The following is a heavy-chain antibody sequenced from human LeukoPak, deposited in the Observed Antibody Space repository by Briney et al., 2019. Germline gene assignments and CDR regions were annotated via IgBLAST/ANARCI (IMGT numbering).Heavy chain of an antibody. CDR3: AGFFYDNSGDAFDI. CDR2: LIPIYGSA. CDR1: GGGFTFTSHA. J-gene: IGHJ3*02. D-gene: IGHD3-22*01. Sequence: SVKVSCKASGGGFTFTSHAISWVRQAPGQGLEWMGGLIPIYGSANYAQKFQGRVTITSDESTSTVYMELSSLRPEDSALYYCAGFFYDNSGDAFDIWGQGTMVTVSS. V-gene: IGHV1-69*13.